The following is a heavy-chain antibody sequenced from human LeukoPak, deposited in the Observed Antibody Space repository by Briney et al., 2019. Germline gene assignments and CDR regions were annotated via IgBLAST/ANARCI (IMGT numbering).Heavy chain of an antibody. D-gene: IGHD1-26*01. CDR1: GFTFSDYY. CDR3: ARAGWSWYFDY. J-gene: IGHJ4*02. V-gene: IGHV3-11*05. CDR2: ISSSSSYT. Sequence: GGSLRLSCAASGFTFSDYYMSWIRQAPGRGLEWVSYISSSSSYTNYADSVKGRFTISRDNSKSTLYLQMSSLRAEDTAVYYCARAGWSWYFDYWGQGTLVTVSS.